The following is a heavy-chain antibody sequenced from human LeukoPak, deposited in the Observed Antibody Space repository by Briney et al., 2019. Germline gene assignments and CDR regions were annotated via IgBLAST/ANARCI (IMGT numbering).Heavy chain of an antibody. D-gene: IGHD6-6*01. CDR2: INHSGST. CDR3: ARVTMQLRRLNY. J-gene: IGHJ4*02. Sequence: SETLSLTCAVYGGSFSGYYWSWIRQPPGKGLEWIGKINHSGSTNYNPSLKSRVTISVDTSKNQFSLKLSSVTAADTAVYYCARVTMQLRRLNYWGQGTLVTVSS. V-gene: IGHV4-34*01. CDR1: GGSFSGYY.